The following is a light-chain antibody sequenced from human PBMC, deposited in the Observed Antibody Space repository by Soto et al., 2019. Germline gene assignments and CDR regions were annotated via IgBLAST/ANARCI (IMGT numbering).Light chain of an antibody. V-gene: IGKV3-11*01. Sequence: EIVLTRSPATLSFFPGERATLSCRASQSVSIYLDWYQQKPGQAPRLLIYDTSNRATGIPARFSGSGSGTGFTLTISSLEPEDFAVYYCQQRSNWPPEITFGQGTRLEI. CDR1: QSVSIY. CDR3: QQRSNWPPEIT. CDR2: DTS. J-gene: IGKJ5*01.